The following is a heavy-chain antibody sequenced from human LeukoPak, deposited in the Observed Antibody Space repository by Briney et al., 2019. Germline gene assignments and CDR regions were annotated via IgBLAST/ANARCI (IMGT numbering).Heavy chain of an antibody. J-gene: IGHJ6*02. D-gene: IGHD6-13*01. CDR1: RYTFTSYA. Sequence: ASVKVSCKASRYTFTSYAMHWVRQAPGQRLEWMGWMNPNSGNTGYAQKFQGRVTMTRNTSISTAYMELSSLRSEDTAVYYCARVSSSFSYYYYGMDVWGQGTTVTVSS. V-gene: IGHV1-8*02. CDR3: ARVSSSFSYYYYGMDV. CDR2: MNPNSGNT.